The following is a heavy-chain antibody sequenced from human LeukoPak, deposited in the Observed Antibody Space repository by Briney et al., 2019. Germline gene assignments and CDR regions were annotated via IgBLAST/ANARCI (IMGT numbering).Heavy chain of an antibody. CDR2: INPSGGGT. D-gene: IGHD5-18*01. V-gene: IGHV1-46*01. CDR1: GYSFTNYY. J-gene: IGHJ4*02. Sequence: ASVKVSCKASGYSFTNYYIHWVRQAPGQGLEWMGRINPSGGGTSYAQKFQGRVTMTRDMSTSTVYMGLSSLRSEDTAVYYCARDQDSIGYGENLYWGQGILVTVSS. CDR3: ARDQDSIGYGENLY.